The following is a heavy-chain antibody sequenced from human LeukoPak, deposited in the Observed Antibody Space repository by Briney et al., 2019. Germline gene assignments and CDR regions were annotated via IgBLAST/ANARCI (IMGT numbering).Heavy chain of an antibody. J-gene: IGHJ6*02. CDR3: ARGGGLDV. Sequence: GGSLRFSCAASGFTFSSYSMNWVRQAPGKGLEWVSSISSSSSYIYYADSVKGRFTISRDNAKNSLYLQMSNLRAEDTAVYFCARGGGLDVWGQGATVTVSS. V-gene: IGHV3-21*04. CDR2: ISSSSSYI. CDR1: GFTFSSYS. D-gene: IGHD3-16*01.